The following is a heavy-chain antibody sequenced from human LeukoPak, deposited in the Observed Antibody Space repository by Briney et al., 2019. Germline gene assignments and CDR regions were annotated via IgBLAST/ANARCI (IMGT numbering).Heavy chain of an antibody. D-gene: IGHD6-13*01. CDR1: GFTFSSYG. CDR3: AKKTGSSWSFFDY. CDR2: ISGSGGST. V-gene: IGHV3-23*01. Sequence: HPGGSLRLSCAASGFTFSSYGMSWVRQAPGKGLEWVSAISGSGGSTYYADSVKGRFTISRDNSKNTLYLQMNSLRAEDTAVYYCAKKTGSSWSFFDYWGQGTLVTVSS. J-gene: IGHJ4*02.